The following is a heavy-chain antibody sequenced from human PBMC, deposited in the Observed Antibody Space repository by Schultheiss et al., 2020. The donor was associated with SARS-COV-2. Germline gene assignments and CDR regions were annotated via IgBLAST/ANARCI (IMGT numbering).Heavy chain of an antibody. Sequence: SETLSLTCTVSGGSISSGSYYWSWIRQPPGKGLEWIGYIYYSGSTNYNPSLKSRVTISVDTSKNQFSLKLSSVTAADTAVYYCARVGLIAAAGTIYYYYGMDVWGQGTTVTVSS. V-gene: IGHV4-61*01. CDR1: GGSISSGSYY. D-gene: IGHD6-13*01. J-gene: IGHJ6*02. CDR2: IYYSGST. CDR3: ARVGLIAAAGTIYYYYGMDV.